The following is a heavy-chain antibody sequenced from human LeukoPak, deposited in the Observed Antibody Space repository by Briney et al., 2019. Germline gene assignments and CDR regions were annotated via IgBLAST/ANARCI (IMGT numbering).Heavy chain of an antibody. J-gene: IGHJ4*02. CDR2: INPNSGGT. D-gene: IGHD1-26*01. Sequence: ASVKVSCKASGYTFTSYDINWVRQAPGQGLEWMGWINPNSGGTNYAQKFQGRVTMTRDTSISTAYMELSRLRSDDTAVYYCARDPRLGAADYWGQGTLVTVSS. CDR3: ARDPRLGAADY. CDR1: GYTFTSYD. V-gene: IGHV1-2*02.